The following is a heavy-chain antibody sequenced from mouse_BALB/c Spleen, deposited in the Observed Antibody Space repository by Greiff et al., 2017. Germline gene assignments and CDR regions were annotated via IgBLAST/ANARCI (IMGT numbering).Heavy chain of an antibody. V-gene: IGHV1-7*01. D-gene: IGHD2-3*01. Sequence: QVQLQQSGAELAKPGASVKMSCKASGYTFTSYWMHWVKQRPGQGLEWIGYINPSTGYTEYNQKFKDKATLTADKSSSTAYMQLSSLTSEDSAVYYCARGDGYYVSYAMDYWGQGTSVTVSS. CDR2: INPSTGYT. J-gene: IGHJ4*01. CDR3: ARGDGYYVSYAMDY. CDR1: GYTFTSYW.